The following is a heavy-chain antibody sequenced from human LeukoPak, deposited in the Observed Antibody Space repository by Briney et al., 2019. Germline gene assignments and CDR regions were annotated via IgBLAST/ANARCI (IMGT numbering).Heavy chain of an antibody. J-gene: IGHJ4*02. D-gene: IGHD2-8*02. CDR1: GGSFSGYY. CDR2: INHSGVI. Sequence: SETQSLTCAVNGGSFSGYYWTWIRQPPGKGLEWVGEINHSGVINYNSSLKSRVTISADTSKNQFSLKLSSVTAADTAVYYCARGDVETNYWSTRFFDSWGQGTLVAVYS. CDR3: ARGDVETNYWSTRFFDS. V-gene: IGHV4-34*01.